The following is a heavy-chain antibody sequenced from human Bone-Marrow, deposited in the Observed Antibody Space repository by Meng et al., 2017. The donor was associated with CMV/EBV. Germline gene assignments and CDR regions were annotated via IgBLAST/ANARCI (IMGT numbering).Heavy chain of an antibody. Sequence: ASVKVSCEASGYTFTSYGISWVRQAPGQGLEWMGWISAYNGNTNYAQKLQGRVTMTTDTSTSTAYMELRSLRSDDTAVYYCARDSKGAAPGYYYGMDVWAQGTTVTVSS. CDR1: GYTFTSYG. V-gene: IGHV1-18*01. CDR2: ISAYNGNT. CDR3: ARDSKGAAPGYYYGMDV. D-gene: IGHD6-6*01. J-gene: IGHJ6*02.